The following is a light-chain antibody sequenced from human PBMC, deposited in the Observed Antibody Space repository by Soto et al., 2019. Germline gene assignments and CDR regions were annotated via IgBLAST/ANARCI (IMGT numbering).Light chain of an antibody. CDR1: QGIGDT. V-gene: IGKV3D-15*01. CDR3: HQYDNWPPWT. Sequence: GLTQSPATLSVSPGEGVTLSCRASQGIGDTLAWYQHKPGQAPRLLIYGASTRATGIPARFSGSGSGTEFTLTISSLQSEDFAVYYCHQYDNWPPWTFGQGTKVDI. J-gene: IGKJ1*01. CDR2: GAS.